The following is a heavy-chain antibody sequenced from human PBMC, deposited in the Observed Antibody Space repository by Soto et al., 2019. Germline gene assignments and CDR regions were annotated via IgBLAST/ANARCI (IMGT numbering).Heavy chain of an antibody. CDR2: ISGSGGST. CDR3: AKDHTRGYSSSWYPHFGDY. Sequence: GGSLRLSCAASGFTFSSYAMSWVRQAPGKGLEWVSAISGSGGSTYYADSVKGRFTISRDNSKNTLYLQMNSLRAEDTAVYYCAKDHTRGYSSSWYPHFGDYWGQGTLVTVSS. J-gene: IGHJ4*02. V-gene: IGHV3-23*01. D-gene: IGHD6-13*01. CDR1: GFTFSSYA.